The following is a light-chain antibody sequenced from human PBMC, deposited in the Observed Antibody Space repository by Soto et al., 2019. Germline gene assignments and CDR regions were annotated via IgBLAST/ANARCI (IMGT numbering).Light chain of an antibody. J-gene: IGKJ4*01. CDR1: QAINSY. V-gene: IGKV1-9*01. CDR3: QELDGYTLT. CDR2: ATS. Sequence: IQLTQSLASLSASVGDRVTITCRASQAINSYLAWYQQKPGKAPELLIYATSTLHSGVPSRFSGSGSGTDFTLTISSLQPEDFATYYCQELDGYTLTFGGGTKVEIK.